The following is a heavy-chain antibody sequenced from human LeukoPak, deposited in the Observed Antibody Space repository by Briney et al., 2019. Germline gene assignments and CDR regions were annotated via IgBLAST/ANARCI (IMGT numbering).Heavy chain of an antibody. CDR1: GYTFTSYY. Sequence: GASVKVSCKASGYTFTSYYMHWVRQAPGQGLEWMGIINPSGGSASYAQKFQGRVTMTRDTSTSTVYMEMSSLRSEDTAVYYCASFVEYALFDPWGQGTLVTVSS. CDR2: INPSGGSA. J-gene: IGHJ5*02. D-gene: IGHD2-8*02. CDR3: ASFVEYALFDP. V-gene: IGHV1-46*01.